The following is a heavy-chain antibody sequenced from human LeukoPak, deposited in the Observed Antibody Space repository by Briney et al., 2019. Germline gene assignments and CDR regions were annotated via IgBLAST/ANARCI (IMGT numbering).Heavy chain of an antibody. V-gene: IGHV7-4-1*02. J-gene: IGHJ4*02. CDR1: GYSFTNYA. CDR3: ARELRGGVVSFDY. CDR2: INTNTGNP. D-gene: IGHD3-10*01. Sequence: ASVKVSCKASGYSFTNYAMNWVRQAPGQGLEWMGWINTNTGNPTYAQGFTGRFVFSLDTSVSTAYLQISSLKAEDTAVYYCARELRGGVVSFDYWGQGTLVTVSS.